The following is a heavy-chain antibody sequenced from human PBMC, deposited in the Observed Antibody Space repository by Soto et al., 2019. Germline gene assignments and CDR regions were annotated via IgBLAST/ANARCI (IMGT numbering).Heavy chain of an antibody. V-gene: IGHV4-39*01. D-gene: IGHD3-22*01. CDR1: GGSISSSSYY. CDR3: ASGYYYDSSGYLKTYGIDV. J-gene: IGHJ6*02. Sequence: SETLSLTCTVSGGSISSSSYYWGWIRQPPGKGLEWIGSIYYSGSTYYNPSLKSRVTISVDTSKNQFSLKLSSVTDADTAVYYCASGYYYDSSGYLKTYGIDVWAQGITVT. CDR2: IYYSGST.